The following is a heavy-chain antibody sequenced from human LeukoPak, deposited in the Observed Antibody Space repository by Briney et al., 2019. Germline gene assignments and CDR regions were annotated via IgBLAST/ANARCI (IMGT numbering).Heavy chain of an antibody. CDR1: GFTFSSYA. CDR2: ISYDGSHK. J-gene: IGHJ4*02. D-gene: IGHD2-21*01. Sequence: GRSLRLSCAASGFTFSSYAMHWVRQAPGKGLEWVAVISYDGSHKYYADSVRGRFTISRDNSKNTLYLQMNSLRLEDAAVYFCARAPVTSCRGAYCYPFDYWGQGTQVTVSS. V-gene: IGHV3-30*04. CDR3: ARAPVTSCRGAYCYPFDY.